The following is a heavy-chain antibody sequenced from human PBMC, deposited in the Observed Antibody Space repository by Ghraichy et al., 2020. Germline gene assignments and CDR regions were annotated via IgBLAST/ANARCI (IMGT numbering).Heavy chain of an antibody. CDR2: IYYRGST. Sequence: SETLSLTCTVSGGSISTYYWSWIRQPPEKGLEWIGNIYYRGSTKYNPSLKSRVAISVDTSKNQFSLKLSSVTAADTAVYYCARGHYDILTGYSGHNWFDPWGQGTLVTVSS. CDR1: GGSISTYY. V-gene: IGHV4-59*01. J-gene: IGHJ5*02. CDR3: ARGHYDILTGYSGHNWFDP. D-gene: IGHD3-9*01.